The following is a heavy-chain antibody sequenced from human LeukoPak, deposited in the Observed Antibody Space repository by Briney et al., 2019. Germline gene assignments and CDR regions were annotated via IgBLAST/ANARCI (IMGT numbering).Heavy chain of an antibody. V-gene: IGHV3-21*01. CDR2: ISSSSSYI. CDR1: GFTFSSYS. CDR3: ARTNSGFDDAFDI. D-gene: IGHD3-22*01. J-gene: IGHJ3*02. Sequence: PGGSLRLSCAASGFTFSSYSMNWVRQAPGKGLEWVSSISSSSSYIYYADSVKGRFTISRDNAKNSLYLQMNSLRAEDTAVYYCARTNSGFDDAFDIWGQGTMVTVSS.